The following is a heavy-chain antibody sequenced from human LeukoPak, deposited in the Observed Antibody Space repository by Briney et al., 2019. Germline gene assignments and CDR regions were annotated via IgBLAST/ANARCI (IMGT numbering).Heavy chain of an antibody. CDR1: GYTFIDYY. CDR3: ARGRRAVAGTKWFDP. J-gene: IGHJ5*02. Sequence: ASVKVSCKASGYTFIDYYIHWVRQATGQGLEWMGWMNPNSGNTGYAQKFQGRVTMTRNTSISTAYMELSSLRSEDTAVYYCARGRRAVAGTKWFDPWGQGTLVTVSS. CDR2: MNPNSGNT. D-gene: IGHD6-19*01. V-gene: IGHV1-8*02.